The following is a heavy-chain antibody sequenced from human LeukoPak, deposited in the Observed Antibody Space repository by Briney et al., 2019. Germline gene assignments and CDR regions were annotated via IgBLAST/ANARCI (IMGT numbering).Heavy chain of an antibody. CDR1: GFTFSRYA. Sequence: PGGSLRLSCAASGFTFSRYAMHWVRQTPGKGLEWVAVISSDGSNKYYADSVRGRFTISRDISKNTLYLEMNSLRGEDTALYYCARVQRAGDLELSGMDVRGQGTTVTVSS. CDR3: ARVQRAGDLELSGMDV. CDR2: ISSDGSNK. V-gene: IGHV3-30*04. J-gene: IGHJ6*02. D-gene: IGHD3-16*02.